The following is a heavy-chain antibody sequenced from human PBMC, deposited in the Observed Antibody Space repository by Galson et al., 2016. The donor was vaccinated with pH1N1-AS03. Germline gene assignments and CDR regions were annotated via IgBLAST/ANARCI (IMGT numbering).Heavy chain of an antibody. CDR3: ARVPDGDYFGMLDTPQNAFEI. CDR1: GDSFSSNIYY. Sequence: TLSLTCTVSGDSFSSNIYYWNWLRQPAGKGLEWIGRIYTSGVTHYHPSLESRATISIATSKKQFSLELTSVTAADTAMYYCARVPDGDYFGMLDTPQNAFEIWGQGTMVIVSS. D-gene: IGHD3-3*01. V-gene: IGHV4-61*02. J-gene: IGHJ3*02. CDR2: IYTSGVT.